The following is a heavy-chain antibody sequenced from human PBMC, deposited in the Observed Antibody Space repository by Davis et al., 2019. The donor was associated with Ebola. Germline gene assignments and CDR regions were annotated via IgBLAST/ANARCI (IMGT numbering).Heavy chain of an antibody. CDR3: TRPHYDSHYYGMDV. D-gene: IGHD3-22*01. CDR1: GFTFSGSV. Sequence: GGSLRLSCAASGFTFSGSVMHWVRQASGKGLEWVGRIRSKTNSYATAYAASVKGRFTISRDDSKNTAYLQMNSLKTEDTAVYYCTRPHYDSHYYGMDVWGQGTTVTVSS. J-gene: IGHJ6*02. CDR2: IRSKTNSYAT. V-gene: IGHV3-73*01.